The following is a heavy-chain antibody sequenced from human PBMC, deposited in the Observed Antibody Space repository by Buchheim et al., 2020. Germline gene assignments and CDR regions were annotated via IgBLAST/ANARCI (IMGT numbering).Heavy chain of an antibody. Sequence: QVQLVQSGAEVKKPGSSVKVSCKASGGTFSSYTISWVRQAPGQGLEWMGRIIPILGIANYAQKFQGRVTITADKSTSTACMELSSLRSEDTAVYYCARSVYADSRDYYYYGMDVWGQGTT. CDR1: GGTFSSYT. V-gene: IGHV1-69*02. CDR3: ARSVYADSRDYYYYGMDV. CDR2: IIPILGIA. J-gene: IGHJ6*02. D-gene: IGHD2-8*01.